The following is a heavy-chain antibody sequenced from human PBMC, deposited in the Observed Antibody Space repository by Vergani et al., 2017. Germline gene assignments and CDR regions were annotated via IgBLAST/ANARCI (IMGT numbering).Heavy chain of an antibody. D-gene: IGHD3-22*01. J-gene: IGHJ6*02. CDR1: GGTFSSYT. CDR3: ASRYVDSSGYYYYYYGMDV. V-gene: IGHV1-69*02. CDR2: IIPILGIA. Sequence: QVQLVQSGAEVKKPGSSVKVSCKASGGTFSSYTISWVRQAPGQGLEWMGRIIPILGIANYAQKFQGRVTITADKSTSTAYMELSSLRSEDTAVYYCASRYVDSSGYYYYYYGMDVWGQGTTVTVSS.